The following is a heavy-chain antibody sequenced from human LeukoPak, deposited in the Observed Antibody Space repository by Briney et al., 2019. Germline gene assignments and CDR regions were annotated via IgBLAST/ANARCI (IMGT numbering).Heavy chain of an antibody. V-gene: IGHV4-61*02. J-gene: IGHJ4*02. CDR1: GGSISSGSYY. CDR3: AMEQWRGYYDSSGYDY. CDR2: IYTSGST. D-gene: IGHD3-22*01. Sequence: SQTLSLTCTVSGGSISSGSYYWSWIRQPAGKGLEWIGRIYTSGSTNYNPSLKSRVTISVDTSKNQFSLKLSSVTAADTAVYYCAMEQWRGYYDSSGYDYWGQGTLVTVSS.